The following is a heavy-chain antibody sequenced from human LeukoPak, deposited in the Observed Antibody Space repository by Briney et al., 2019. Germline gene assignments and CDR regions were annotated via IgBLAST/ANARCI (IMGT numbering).Heavy chain of an antibody. CDR1: GLTFTSHV. CDR2: ISMNVQTT. V-gene: IGHV3-64*04. CDR3: AREGLERRTNFDY. J-gene: IGHJ4*02. Sequence: GGSLRLSCSASGLTFTSHVMHWVRQAPGKGLQYVSGISMNVQTTYYAGSVKGRFTISRDSSKNTVYLQMNSLTAEDTAVYYCAREGLERRTNFDYWGQGTLVSVSS. D-gene: IGHD1-1*01.